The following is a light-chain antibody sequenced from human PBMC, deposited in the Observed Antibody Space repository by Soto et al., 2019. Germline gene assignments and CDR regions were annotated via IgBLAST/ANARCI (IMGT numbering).Light chain of an antibody. V-gene: IGKV3-15*01. J-gene: IGKJ1*01. CDR1: QSVSSN. Sequence: EIVMTQSPATLSVSPGERATLSCRASQSVSSNLAWYQQKPGQAPRLLIYGASTRATDIAARFSGSGSGTEFTLTISSLQSEDVAVYYCQHYNNRPPWTFGQGTKVEIK. CDR2: GAS. CDR3: QHYNNRPPWT.